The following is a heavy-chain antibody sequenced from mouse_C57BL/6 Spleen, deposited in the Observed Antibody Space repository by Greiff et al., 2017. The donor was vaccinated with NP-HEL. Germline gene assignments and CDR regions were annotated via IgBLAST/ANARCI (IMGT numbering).Heavy chain of an antibody. J-gene: IGHJ2*01. Sequence: EVKLMESGPGLVKPSQSLSLTCSVTGYSITSGYYWNWIRQFPGNKLEWMGYISYDGSNNYNPSLKNRISITRDTSKNQFFLKLNSVTTEDTATYYCARDMGVRYFDYWGQGTTLTVSS. CDR1: GYSITSGYY. CDR3: ARDMGVRYFDY. CDR2: ISYDGSN. V-gene: IGHV3-6*01. D-gene: IGHD1-1*02.